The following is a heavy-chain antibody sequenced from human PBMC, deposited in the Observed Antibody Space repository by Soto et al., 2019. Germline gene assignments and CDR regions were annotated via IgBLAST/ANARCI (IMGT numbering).Heavy chain of an antibody. D-gene: IGHD5-18*01. Sequence: QITLKESGPALVKPTQTLTLTCTFSGFSLSTSGLGVGWIRQPPGKALEWLALIYWDDNTRYSPSLKNRLTITKDTSKHQVVLTMTNMGPVDTATYYCAHDTLNYYGMDVWGQGTTVTVSS. V-gene: IGHV2-5*02. CDR3: AHDTLNYYGMDV. CDR2: IYWDDNT. J-gene: IGHJ6*02. CDR1: GFSLSTSGLG.